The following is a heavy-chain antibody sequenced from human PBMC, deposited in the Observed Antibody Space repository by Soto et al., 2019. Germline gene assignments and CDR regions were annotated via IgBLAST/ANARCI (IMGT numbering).Heavy chain of an antibody. CDR3: AKDRAPWGSAPYYFDY. V-gene: IGHV3-23*01. Sequence: PGGSLRLSCAASGFTFSSYAMSWVRQAPGKGLEWVSAISGSGGSTYYADSVKGRFTISRDNSKNTLYLQMNSLRAEDTAVYYCAKDRAPWGSAPYYFDYWGQGTLVTVSS. D-gene: IGHD7-27*01. J-gene: IGHJ4*02. CDR2: ISGSGGST. CDR1: GFTFSSYA.